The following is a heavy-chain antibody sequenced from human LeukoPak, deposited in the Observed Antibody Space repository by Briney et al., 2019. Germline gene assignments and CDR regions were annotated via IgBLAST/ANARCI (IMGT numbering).Heavy chain of an antibody. CDR2: INPNSGGT. CDR1: GYTFTGYY. D-gene: IGHD3-9*01. CDR3: ARTYYDILTGYYSRPRPFDY. Sequence: ASVKVSCKASGYTFTGYYMHWVRQAPGQGLEWMGWINPNSGGTNYAQKFQGRVTMTRDTSISTAYMELSRLRSDDTAVYYCARTYYDILTGYYSRPRPFDYWGQGTLVTVSS. J-gene: IGHJ4*02. V-gene: IGHV1-2*02.